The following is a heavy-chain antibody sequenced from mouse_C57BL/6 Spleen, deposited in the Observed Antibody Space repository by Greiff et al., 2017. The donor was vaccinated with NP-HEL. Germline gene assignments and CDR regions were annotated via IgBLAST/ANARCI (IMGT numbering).Heavy chain of an antibody. CDR2: INPSTGGT. CDR1: GYSFTGYY. D-gene: IGHD2-4*01. CDR3: ARSIYDYHWYFDV. J-gene: IGHJ1*03. Sequence: VQLQQSGPELVKPGASVKISCKASGYSFTGYYMNWVKQSPEKSLEWIGEINPSTGGTTYNQKFKAKATLTVDKSSSTAYMQLKSLTSEDSAVYYCARSIYDYHWYFDVWGTGTTVTVSS. V-gene: IGHV1-42*01.